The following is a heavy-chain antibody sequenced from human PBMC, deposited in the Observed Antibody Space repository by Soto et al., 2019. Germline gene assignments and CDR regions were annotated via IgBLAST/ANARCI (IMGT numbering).Heavy chain of an antibody. CDR1: GGTFSSYA. D-gene: IGHD1-26*01. CDR3: TRGVGPGFD. CDR2: IVPSFGAP. J-gene: IGHJ4*01. V-gene: IGHV1-69*01. Sequence: QVQLVQSGAEVKKTGSSVKVSCKTSGGTFSSYAVSWVRQAPGQGLEWMGGIVPSFGAPNHAQKFQGRLTITADEATSTVYMELNSLRSEDTAVYYCTRGVGPGFDWGHGTQVTVSS.